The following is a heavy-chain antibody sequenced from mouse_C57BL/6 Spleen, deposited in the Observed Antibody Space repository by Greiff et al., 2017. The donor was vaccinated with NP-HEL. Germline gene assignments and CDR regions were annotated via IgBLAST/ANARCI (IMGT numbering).Heavy chain of an antibody. CDR2: IYPGDGDT. CDR3: ARDGYYSYYAMDY. J-gene: IGHJ4*01. D-gene: IGHD2-3*01. CDR1: GYAFSSSW. V-gene: IGHV1-82*01. Sequence: QVQLQQSGPELVKPGASVKISCKASGYAFSSSWMNWVKQRPGKGLEWIGRIYPGDGDTNYNGKFKGKATLTADKSSSTAYMQLSSLTSEDSAVYFCARDGYYSYYAMDYWGQGTSVTVSS.